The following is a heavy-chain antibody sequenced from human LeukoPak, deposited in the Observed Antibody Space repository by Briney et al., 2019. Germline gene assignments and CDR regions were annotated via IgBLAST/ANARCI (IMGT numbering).Heavy chain of an antibody. CDR1: GGSFSGYY. CDR3: ARGDYYFDY. V-gene: IGHV4-34*01. D-gene: IGHD2-21*02. Sequence: SETLSLTCAVYGGSFSGYYWSWIRQPPGEGLEWIGEINHSGSTNYNPSLKSRVTISVDTSKNQFSLKLSSVTAADTAVYYCARGDYYFDYWGQGTLVTVSS. J-gene: IGHJ4*02. CDR2: INHSGST.